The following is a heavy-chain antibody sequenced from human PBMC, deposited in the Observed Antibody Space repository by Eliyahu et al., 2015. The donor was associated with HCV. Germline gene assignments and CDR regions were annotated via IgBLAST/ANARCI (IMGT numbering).Heavy chain of an antibody. CDR1: GFTFSGSA. Sequence: EVQLVESGGGLVQPGGSLKLSCAASGFTFSGSAMHWVRQASGKGLEWVGRIRSKANSYATAYAASVKGRFTISRDDSKNTAYLQMNSLKTEDTAVYYCTRLTSGYDHFDYWGQGTLVTVSS. V-gene: IGHV3-73*02. CDR3: TRLTSGYDHFDY. CDR2: IRSKANSYAT. J-gene: IGHJ4*02. D-gene: IGHD5-12*01.